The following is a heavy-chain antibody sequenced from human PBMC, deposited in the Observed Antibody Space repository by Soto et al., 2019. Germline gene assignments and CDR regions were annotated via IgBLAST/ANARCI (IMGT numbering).Heavy chain of an antibody. D-gene: IGHD2-8*01. V-gene: IGHV3-23*01. CDR3: AKDHGGDCTNGVCYTGGPIDY. Sequence: GGSLRLSCAASGFTFSSYAMSWVRQAPGKGLEWVSAISGSGGSTYYADSVKGRFTISRDNSKNTLYLQMNSLRAEDTAVYYCAKDHGGDCTNGVCYTGGPIDYWGQGTLVTVSS. CDR2: ISGSGGST. CDR1: GFTFSSYA. J-gene: IGHJ4*02.